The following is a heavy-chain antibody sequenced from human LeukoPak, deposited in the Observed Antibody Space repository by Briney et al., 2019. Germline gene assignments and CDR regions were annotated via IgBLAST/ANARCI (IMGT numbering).Heavy chain of an antibody. V-gene: IGHV3-66*01. CDR1: GFTVSSNY. CDR2: IYSADNK. Sequence: GGSLRLSCAASGFTVSSNYMSWVRQAPGKGLEWVSIIYSADNKYYADSVKGRFTISRDNSKNTLYLQMNSLRAEDTAVYFCASRVVLASTKSGFDYWGQGTLVTVSS. D-gene: IGHD2/OR15-2a*01. J-gene: IGHJ4*02. CDR3: ASRVVLASTKSGFDY.